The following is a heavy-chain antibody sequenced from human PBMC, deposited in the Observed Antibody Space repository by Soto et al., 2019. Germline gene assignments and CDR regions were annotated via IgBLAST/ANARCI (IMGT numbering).Heavy chain of an antibody. D-gene: IGHD3-22*01. V-gene: IGHV3-23*01. CDR3: ARSITMIVVADYFDY. J-gene: IGHJ4*02. CDR1: GFTFSSYS. CDR2: ISGSGGST. Sequence: LRLSCAASGFTFSSYSMNWVRQAPGKGLEWVSAISGSGGSTYYADSVKGRFTISRDNSKNTLYLQMNSLRAEDTAVYYCARSITMIVVADYFDYWGQGTLVTVSS.